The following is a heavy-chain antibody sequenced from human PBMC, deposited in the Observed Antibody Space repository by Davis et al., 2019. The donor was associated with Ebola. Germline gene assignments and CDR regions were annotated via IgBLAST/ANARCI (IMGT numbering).Heavy chain of an antibody. V-gene: IGHV4-59*08. CDR3: ARFEMATIEGDDAFDI. Sequence: SETLSLTCTVSGGSISSYHWSWIRQPPGKGLEWLGYIHYSGNTNYNPSLKSRVTISVDTSKRQFSLNLSSVTAADTAMYYCARFEMATIEGDDAFDIWGQGTRVTVSS. J-gene: IGHJ3*02. CDR1: GGSISSYH. D-gene: IGHD5-24*01. CDR2: IHYSGNT.